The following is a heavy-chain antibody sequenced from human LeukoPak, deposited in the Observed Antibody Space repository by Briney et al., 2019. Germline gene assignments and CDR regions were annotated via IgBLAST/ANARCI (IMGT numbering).Heavy chain of an antibody. Sequence: PSEILSLTCTVSGGSISSYYWSWIRQPPGKGLEWIGYIYYSGSTNYNPSLKSRVTISVDTSKNQFSLKLSSVTAADTAVYYCARTHPDGMDVWGQGTTVTVSS. CDR1: GGSISSYY. CDR2: IYYSGST. V-gene: IGHV4-59*01. J-gene: IGHJ6*02. CDR3: ARTHPDGMDV.